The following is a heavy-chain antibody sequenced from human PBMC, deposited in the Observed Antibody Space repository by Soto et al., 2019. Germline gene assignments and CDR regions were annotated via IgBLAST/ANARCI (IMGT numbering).Heavy chain of an antibody. CDR1: GGSISSSSYY. CDR2: IYYSGST. V-gene: IGHV4-39*01. D-gene: IGHD2-2*01. CDR3: ARQLKEYQLLNWFDP. Sequence: QLQLQESGPGLVKPSETLSLTCTVSGGSISSSSYYWGWIRQPPGKGLEWIGSIYYSGSTYYNPSLKSRVTISVDTSKNQFSLKLSSVTAADTAVYYCARQLKEYQLLNWFDPWGQGTLVTVSS. J-gene: IGHJ5*02.